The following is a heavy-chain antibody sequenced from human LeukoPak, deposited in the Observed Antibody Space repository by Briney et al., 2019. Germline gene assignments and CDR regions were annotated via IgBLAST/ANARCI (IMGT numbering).Heavy chain of an antibody. CDR1: GFKFDDYG. Sequence: GGSLRLSCAASGFKFDDYGMSWVRQAPGKGLEWVSGISWNGGNTGYADSVKGRFTISRDNAKNSLFLQVNSLRADDTAFYYCAREGIYCVNGVCYLDYWGQGTLVTVYS. D-gene: IGHD2-8*01. CDR2: ISWNGGNT. V-gene: IGHV3-20*04. J-gene: IGHJ4*02. CDR3: AREGIYCVNGVCYLDY.